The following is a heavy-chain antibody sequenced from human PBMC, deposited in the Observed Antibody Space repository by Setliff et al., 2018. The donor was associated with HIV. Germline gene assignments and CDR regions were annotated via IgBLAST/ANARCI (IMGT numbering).Heavy chain of an antibody. CDR2: IYAGDSNT. D-gene: IGHD2-2*01. V-gene: IGHV5-51*01. Sequence: GESLKLSCTGSGYIFSNFWIGWVRQVPGKGLEWMGIIYAGDSNTKYSPSFQGQVTISVDKSINTAYLQWTSLKASDTAVYYCARRGTGGYCTTTRCYYMGVWGQGTTVTVSS. CDR1: GYIFSNFW. J-gene: IGHJ6*03. CDR3: ARRGTGGYCTTTRCYYMGV.